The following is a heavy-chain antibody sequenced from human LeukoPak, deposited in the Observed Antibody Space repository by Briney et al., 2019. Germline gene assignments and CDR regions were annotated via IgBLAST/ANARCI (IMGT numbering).Heavy chain of an antibody. CDR2: ISYDGSNK. D-gene: IGHD4-11*01. CDR3: ARDLTTQRGDGMDV. CDR1: GFTFCSYA. V-gene: IGHV3-30-3*01. J-gene: IGHJ6*02. Sequence: GGSLRLSCAASGFTFCSYAMHWVRQAPGKGLEWVAVISYDGSNKYYADSVKGRFTISRDNSKNTLYLQMNSLRAEDTAVYYCARDLTTQRGDGMDVWGQGTTVTVSS.